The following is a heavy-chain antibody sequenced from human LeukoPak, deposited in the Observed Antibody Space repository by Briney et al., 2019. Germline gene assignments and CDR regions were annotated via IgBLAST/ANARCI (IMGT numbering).Heavy chain of an antibody. CDR2: ISGSGGST. Sequence: PGGFLRLSCAASGFTFSSYAMSWVRQAPGKGLEWVPAISGSGGSTYYADSVKGRFTISRDNSKNTLYLQMNSLRAEDTAVYYCAKIGDYCSGGSCRYYFDYWGQGTLVTVSS. V-gene: IGHV3-23*01. D-gene: IGHD2-15*01. J-gene: IGHJ4*02. CDR3: AKIGDYCSGGSCRYYFDY. CDR1: GFTFSSYA.